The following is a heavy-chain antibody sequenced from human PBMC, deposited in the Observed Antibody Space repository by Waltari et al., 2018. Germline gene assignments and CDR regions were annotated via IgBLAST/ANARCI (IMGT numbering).Heavy chain of an antibody. Sequence: QVHLVQSGGEVQTTGASVKVSCKASGYTFTDHDIHWVRQAPGQGLEWMGWINPNSGATNYAQKLQDRVTVTRDTSSSTAYMELSSLTSGDTAVYYCARVPIFDWLVSGFDLWGQGTLVTVSS. CDR2: INPNSGAT. V-gene: IGHV1-2*02. CDR3: ARVPIFDWLVSGFDL. J-gene: IGHJ5*02. D-gene: IGHD3-9*01. CDR1: GYTFTDHD.